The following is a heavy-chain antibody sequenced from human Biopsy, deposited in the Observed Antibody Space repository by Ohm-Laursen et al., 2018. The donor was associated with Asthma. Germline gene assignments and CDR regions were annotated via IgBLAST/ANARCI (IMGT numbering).Heavy chain of an antibody. V-gene: IGHV4-59*06. D-gene: IGHD3-22*01. CDR2: IYYSGST. Sequence: SETLSLTWSVYGGSISSFYWSWIRQHPGKGLEWIGFIYYSGSTYYNPSLKSRVSISIDTSKNQFSLKLSSVTAADTAVYYCARAQDYYDSRGYYRSLDYWGQGTLVTVSS. CDR3: ARAQDYYDSRGYYRSLDY. CDR1: GGSISSFY. J-gene: IGHJ4*02.